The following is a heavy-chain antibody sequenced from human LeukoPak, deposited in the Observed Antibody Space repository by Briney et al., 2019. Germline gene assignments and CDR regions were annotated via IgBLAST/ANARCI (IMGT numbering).Heavy chain of an antibody. CDR3: ATQRGSYLWGTDFDY. J-gene: IGHJ4*02. CDR1: GYTFTGYY. V-gene: IGHV1-2*02. Sequence: ASVKVSCKASGYTFTGYYMHWVRQAPGQGLEWMGWINPNSGDTKYAQKFQGRVTMTRDTSISTAYMELSRLRSDDTAVYYCATQRGSYLWGTDFDYWGQGTLVTVST. CDR2: INPNSGDT. D-gene: IGHD3-16*01.